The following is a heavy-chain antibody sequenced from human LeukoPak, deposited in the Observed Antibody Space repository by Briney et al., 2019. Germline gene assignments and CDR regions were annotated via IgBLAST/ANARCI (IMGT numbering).Heavy chain of an antibody. J-gene: IGHJ6*03. Sequence: GGSLRLSCAASGFTFSSYAMSWVRQAPGKGLEWVSAISGSGGSTYYADSVKGRFTISRDNSKNTLYLQMNSLRAEDTAVYYCAREYSSSSGNYYYYYMDVWGKGTTVTVSS. CDR3: AREYSSSSGNYYYYYMDV. V-gene: IGHV3-23*01. CDR1: GFTFSSYA. CDR2: ISGSGGST. D-gene: IGHD6-6*01.